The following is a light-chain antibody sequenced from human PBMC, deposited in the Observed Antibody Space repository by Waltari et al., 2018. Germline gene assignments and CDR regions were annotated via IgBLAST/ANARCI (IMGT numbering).Light chain of an antibody. Sequence: IQPSGVPDRFSGSKAGNTASMTISGLQAEDEAEYWCFSYTTSATQRIFGGGTKLTVL. J-gene: IGLJ2*01. V-gene: IGLV2-18*02. CDR3: FSYTTSATQRI.